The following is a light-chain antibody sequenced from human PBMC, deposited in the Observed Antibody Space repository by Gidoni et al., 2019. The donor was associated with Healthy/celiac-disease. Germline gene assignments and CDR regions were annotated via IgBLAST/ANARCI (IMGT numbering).Light chain of an antibody. CDR1: QGISNY. CDR3: QKYNSAPLT. J-gene: IGKJ4*01. CDR2: AAS. Sequence: DIQMTQSPSSLSASVGDRVTIPCRASQGISNYLAWYQQKPGKVPKLLIYAASTLQSGVPSRFSGSGSGTDFTLTISSRQPEDVATYYCQKYNSAPLTFGGXTKVEIK. V-gene: IGKV1-27*01.